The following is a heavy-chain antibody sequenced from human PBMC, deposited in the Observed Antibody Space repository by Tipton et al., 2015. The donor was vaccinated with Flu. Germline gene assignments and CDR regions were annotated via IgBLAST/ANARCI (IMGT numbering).Heavy chain of an antibody. CDR1: GFTFSSYE. CDR3: ATDFPDIVVMVTATGGMDV. D-gene: IGHD2-15*01. Sequence: SLRLSCAASGFTFSSYEMNWVRQAPGQGLEWVSYISSSGSTIFYADSVKGRFTISRDNAKNSLYLQMDSLRAEDTAVYYCATDFPDIVVMVTATGGMDVCGLGTTVTVSS. J-gene: IGHJ6*02. CDR2: ISSSGSTI. V-gene: IGHV3-48*03.